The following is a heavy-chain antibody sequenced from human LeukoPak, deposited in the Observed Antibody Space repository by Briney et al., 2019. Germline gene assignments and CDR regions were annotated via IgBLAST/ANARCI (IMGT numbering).Heavy chain of an antibody. CDR2: ISASDGSI. CDR3: AKGGYGSASYFAFDV. CDR1: GFIVSSNY. J-gene: IGHJ3*01. V-gene: IGHV3-53*01. D-gene: IGHD3-10*01. Sequence: GGSLRLSCAVSGFIVSSNYMSWVRQAPGKGLEWVSSISASDGSIYYADSVMGRLTISRDNSKNTLFLQMNNLRAEDTAIYYCAKGGYGSASYFAFDVWGQGTMVTVSS.